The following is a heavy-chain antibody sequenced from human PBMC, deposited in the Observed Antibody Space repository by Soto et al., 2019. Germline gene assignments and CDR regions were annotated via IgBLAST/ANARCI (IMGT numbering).Heavy chain of an antibody. J-gene: IGHJ4*02. CDR1: GFTFSSYG. CDR3: ARSQASYYYDSSGYLPFDY. V-gene: IGHV3-33*01. D-gene: IGHD3-22*01. CDR2: IWYDGSNK. Sequence: GGSLRLSCAASGFTFSSYGMHWVRQAPGKGLEWVAVIWYDGSNKYYADSVKGRFTISRDNSKNTLYLQMNSLRAEDTAVYYCARSQASYYYDSSGYLPFDYWGQGTLVTVSS.